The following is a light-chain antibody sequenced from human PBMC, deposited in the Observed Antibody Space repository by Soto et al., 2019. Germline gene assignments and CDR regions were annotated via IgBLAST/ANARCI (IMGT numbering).Light chain of an antibody. CDR3: CSYAGSSTCV. V-gene: IGLV2-23*01. CDR1: SSDVGNYNL. Sequence: QSVLTQPASVSGSPGQSITISCTGTSSDVGNYNLVSWYQQHPGKAPKLMIYEGSKWPSGVSNRFSGSKSGNTAALAVSGLQAGDEADYYCCSYAGSSTCVFGSGAKVPV. J-gene: IGLJ1*01. CDR2: EGS.